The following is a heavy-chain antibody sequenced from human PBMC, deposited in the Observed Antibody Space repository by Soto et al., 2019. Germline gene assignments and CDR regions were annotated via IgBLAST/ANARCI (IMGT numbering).Heavy chain of an antibody. CDR2: ISGGGGVST. D-gene: IGHD3-10*01. V-gene: IGHV3-23*01. CDR1: GFTFISYA. CDR3: AKDAISMVRGVNNWFDP. Sequence: WGSLRLSCAASGFTFISYAITLFRHSPFKWLEWVSGISGGGGVSTYYADSVKGRFTISRDNSMNTLYLQMNRLRAEDTAVYYCAKDAISMVRGVNNWFDPWGQGTLVTVSS. J-gene: IGHJ5*02.